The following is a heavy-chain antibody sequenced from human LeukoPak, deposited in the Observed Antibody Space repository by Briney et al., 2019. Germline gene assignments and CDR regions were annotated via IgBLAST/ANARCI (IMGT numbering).Heavy chain of an antibody. D-gene: IGHD4-17*01. V-gene: IGHV3-7*01. Sequence: PGGSLRLSCAASGFTFSSYWMSWVRQAPGKGLEWVANIKQDGSEKYYVDSVKGRFTISRDNAKNSLYLQMNSLRAEDTAVYYCAKDSPDYGDYGYFDYWGQGTLVTVSS. CDR2: IKQDGSEK. J-gene: IGHJ4*02. CDR3: AKDSPDYGDYGYFDY. CDR1: GFTFSSYW.